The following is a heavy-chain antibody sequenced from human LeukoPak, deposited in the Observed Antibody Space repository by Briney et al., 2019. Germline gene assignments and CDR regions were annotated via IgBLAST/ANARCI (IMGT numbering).Heavy chain of an antibody. CDR2: FDPEDGET. CDR3: ATDPRSVAGRDNWFDP. V-gene: IGHV1-24*01. Sequence: EASVNVSCKVSGYTLTELSMHWVRQAPGKGLEWMGGFDPEDGETIYAQKFQGRVTMTEDTSTDTAYMELSSLRSEDTAVYYCATDPRSVAGRDNWFDPWGQGTLVTVSS. CDR1: GYTLTELS. D-gene: IGHD6-19*01. J-gene: IGHJ5*02.